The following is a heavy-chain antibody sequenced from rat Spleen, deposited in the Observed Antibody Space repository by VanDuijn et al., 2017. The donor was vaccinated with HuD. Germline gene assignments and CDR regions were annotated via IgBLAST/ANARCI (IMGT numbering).Heavy chain of an antibody. CDR3: VRQDTSGYSNWFAY. Sequence: EVQLVESDGGLVQPGRSLKLSCAASGFTYSNYVMAWFRQAPTKGLEWVASISTGGGKTYYRDSVRGRSTISSDNAKTTLYLQMDSLRSEDTATYYCVRQDTSGYSNWFAYWGQGTLVTVSS. CDR1: GFTYSNYV. D-gene: IGHD4-3*01. V-gene: IGHV5S13*01. CDR2: ISTGGGKT. J-gene: IGHJ3*01.